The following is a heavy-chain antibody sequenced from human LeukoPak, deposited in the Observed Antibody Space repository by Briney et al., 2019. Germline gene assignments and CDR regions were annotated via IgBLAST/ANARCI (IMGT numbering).Heavy chain of an antibody. Sequence: SVKVSCKASGGTFSSYAISWVRHAPGQGLEWMGGIIPIFGTANYAQKFQGRVTITADESTSTAYMELSSLRSEDTAVYYCAREKSYYDSSGYCDYWGQGTLVTVSS. CDR1: GGTFSSYA. J-gene: IGHJ4*02. V-gene: IGHV1-69*13. CDR2: IIPIFGTA. D-gene: IGHD3-22*01. CDR3: AREKSYYDSSGYCDY.